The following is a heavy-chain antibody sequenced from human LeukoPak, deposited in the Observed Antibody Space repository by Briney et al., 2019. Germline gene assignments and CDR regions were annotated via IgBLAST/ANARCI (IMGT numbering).Heavy chain of an antibody. CDR1: GYTFTSYY. Sequence: SCKASGYTFTSYYMHWVRQAPGKGLEWVAVISYDGSNKYYADSVKGRFTISRDNSKNTLYLQMNSLRAEDTAVYYCARETYYYDSSGYYNYWGQGTLVTVSS. J-gene: IGHJ4*02. CDR3: ARETYYYDSSGYYNY. CDR2: ISYDGSNK. D-gene: IGHD3-22*01. V-gene: IGHV3-30*04.